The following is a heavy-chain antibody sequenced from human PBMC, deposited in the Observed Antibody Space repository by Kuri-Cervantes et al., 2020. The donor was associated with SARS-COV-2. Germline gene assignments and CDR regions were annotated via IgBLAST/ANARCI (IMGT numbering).Heavy chain of an antibody. CDR2: ISGSGGYT. CDR3: AKGLGAAAIHFDY. Sequence: ETLSLTCAASGFTFSNAWMNWVRQAPGKGLEWVSAISGSGGYTYYADSVKGRFTISRDNSKNTLYLQMNSLRAEDTAVYYCAKGLGAAAIHFDYWGQGTLVTVSS. CDR1: GFTFSNAW. J-gene: IGHJ4*02. D-gene: IGHD2-2*01. V-gene: IGHV3-23*01.